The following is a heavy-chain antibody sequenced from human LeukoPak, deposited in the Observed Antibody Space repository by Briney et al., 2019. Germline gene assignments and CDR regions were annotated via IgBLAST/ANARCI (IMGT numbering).Heavy chain of an antibody. CDR1: EFIFISYG. CDR2: IWYDGSNK. Sequence: GGSLRLSCAASEFIFISYGMHWVRQAPGKGLEWVAFIWYDGSNKYYADSVKGRFTISRDNSNNTLYLQMSSLRADDTAVYYCAKDRGYYGSGSPAYMDVWGKGTTVTVSS. CDR3: AKDRGYYGSGSPAYMDV. V-gene: IGHV3-30*02. J-gene: IGHJ6*03. D-gene: IGHD3-10*01.